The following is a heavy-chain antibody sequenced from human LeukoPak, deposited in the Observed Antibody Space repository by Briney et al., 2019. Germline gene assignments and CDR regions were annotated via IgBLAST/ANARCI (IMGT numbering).Heavy chain of an antibody. CDR3: ARESWSGSSWETTDY. CDR2: ISGSGGST. CDR1: GLTFSSYA. V-gene: IGHV3-23*01. Sequence: GGSLRLSCAASGLTFSSYAMSWVRQAPGKGLEWVSAISGSGGSTYYADSVKGRFTISRDNAKNSLYLQMNSLRAEDTAVYYCARESWSGSSWETTDYWGQGTLVTVSS. J-gene: IGHJ4*02. D-gene: IGHD6-13*01.